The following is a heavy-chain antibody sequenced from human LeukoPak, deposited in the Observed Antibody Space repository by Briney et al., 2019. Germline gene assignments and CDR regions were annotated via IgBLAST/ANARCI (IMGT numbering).Heavy chain of an antibody. CDR2: MSPNSGDT. D-gene: IGHD7-27*01. Sequence: GASVEVSCKASGYTFTTHDINWVRQATGQGLEWLGWMSPNSGDTGYAQKFQGRVTMTSDSSISTACMELSSLRSEDTAIYYCVRTPPNWGFDYWGQGTLVTVSS. V-gene: IGHV1-8*01. CDR3: VRTPPNWGFDY. CDR1: GYTFTTHD. J-gene: IGHJ4*02.